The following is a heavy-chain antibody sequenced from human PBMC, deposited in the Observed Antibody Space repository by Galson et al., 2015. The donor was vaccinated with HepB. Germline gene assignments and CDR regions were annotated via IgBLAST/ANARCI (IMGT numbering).Heavy chain of an antibody. CDR2: TYYRSKWYN. CDR3: ARDGFPYNWAPFGAFDI. D-gene: IGHD1-1*01. CDR1: GDSVSSNSAA. Sequence: CAISGDSVSSNSAAWNWIRQSPSRGLEWLGRTYYRSKWYNDYAVSVKSRITITPDTSKNQFSLQLNSVTPEDTAVYYCARDGFPYNWAPFGAFDIWGRGTMVTVSS. V-gene: IGHV6-1*01. J-gene: IGHJ3*02.